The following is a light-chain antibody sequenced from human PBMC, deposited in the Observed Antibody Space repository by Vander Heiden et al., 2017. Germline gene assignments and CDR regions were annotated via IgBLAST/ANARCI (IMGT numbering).Light chain of an antibody. CDR3: QVWDTTSDRPVV. CDR1: NIGTKS. V-gene: IGLV3-21*02. J-gene: IGLJ2*01. CDR2: DDG. Sequence: SLSVAPGQTAKISCGGKNIGTKSVHWYQQKPGRAPVLVVYDDGDRTSGIPERISGSNSGNTATLTISRVEAGDEADYYCQVWDTTSDRPVVFGGGTKLTV.